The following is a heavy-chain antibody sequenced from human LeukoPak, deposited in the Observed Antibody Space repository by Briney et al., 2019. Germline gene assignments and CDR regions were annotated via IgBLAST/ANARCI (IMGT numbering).Heavy chain of an antibody. Sequence: SETLSLTCTVSGGSLSNYYWSWIRQPAGKGLEWIGRIYSSGSTNYNPSLKSRVTTSVDKSKNQFSLRLSSVTAADTAVYYCARAGFGDYYYYYYMDVWGKGTTVTVSS. CDR2: IYSSGST. J-gene: IGHJ6*03. V-gene: IGHV4-4*07. CDR3: ARAGFGDYYYYYYMDV. D-gene: IGHD2-21*02. CDR1: GGSLSNYY.